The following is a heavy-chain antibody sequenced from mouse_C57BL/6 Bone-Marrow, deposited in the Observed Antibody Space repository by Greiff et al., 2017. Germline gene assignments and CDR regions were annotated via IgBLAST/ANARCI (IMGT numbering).Heavy chain of an antibody. V-gene: IGHV1-63*01. J-gene: IGHJ4*01. Sequence: QVQLQQSGAELVRPGTSVKMSCKASGYTFTNYWIGWVKQRPGHGLEWIGDIYPGGGYTNYNEKFKGKATLTADKSSSTAYMQFSSLTSEDSAIYYGARYYGYYDAMDNWGQGTSVSVSS. CDR3: ARYYGYYDAMDN. D-gene: IGHD2-3*01. CDR2: IYPGGGYT. CDR1: GYTFTNYW.